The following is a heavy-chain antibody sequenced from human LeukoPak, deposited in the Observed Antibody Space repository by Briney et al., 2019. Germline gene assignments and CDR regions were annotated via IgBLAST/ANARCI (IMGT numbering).Heavy chain of an antibody. D-gene: IGHD2-15*01. CDR2: INHGGST. Sequence: SETLSLTCDVYDGSFSGYYWSWIRQSPEKGLEWIGEINHGGSTNYTPPLKSRVTISVDTSKNQFSLKLSSVTAADTAVYYCARQFRIARSPDPRGAFDIWGQGTVVTVSS. CDR1: DGSFSGYY. J-gene: IGHJ3*02. V-gene: IGHV4-34*01. CDR3: ARQFRIARSPDPRGAFDI.